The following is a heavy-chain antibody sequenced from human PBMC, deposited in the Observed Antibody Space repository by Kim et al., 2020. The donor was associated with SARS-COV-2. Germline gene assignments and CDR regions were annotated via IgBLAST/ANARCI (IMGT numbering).Heavy chain of an antibody. CDR1: GFAFKNYK. D-gene: IGHD3-16*01. Sequence: GGSLRLSCAASGFAFKNYKMNWVRQGPGKGLEWVSSISSTSGYIYYAASVKGRFTVSRDNAKNSLFLQLNDLRVEDTGIYYCARDPDTMIGGAHWGQGTLVTVSS. CDR3: ARDPDTMIGGAH. CDR2: ISSTSGYI. V-gene: IGHV3-21*01. J-gene: IGHJ4*02.